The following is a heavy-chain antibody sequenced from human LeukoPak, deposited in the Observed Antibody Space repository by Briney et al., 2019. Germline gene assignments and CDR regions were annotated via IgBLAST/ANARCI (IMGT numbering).Heavy chain of an antibody. CDR1: GYTFTGYY. D-gene: IGHD5-24*01. CDR3: ARVKAITGLQLEDAFDM. Sequence: ASVKVSCKASGYTFTGYYIHWVRQAPGQGLEWMGWINPNNGGTNYAQKFQGRVTMTRDTSISTAYMDLSRLRSDDTAVYYCARVKAITGLQLEDAFDMWGQGTMVTVSS. V-gene: IGHV1-2*02. CDR2: INPNNGGT. J-gene: IGHJ3*02.